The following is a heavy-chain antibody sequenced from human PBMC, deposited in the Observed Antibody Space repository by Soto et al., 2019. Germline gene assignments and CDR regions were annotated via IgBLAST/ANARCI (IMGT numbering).Heavy chain of an antibody. D-gene: IGHD1-7*01. CDR1: GYTLTELS. J-gene: IGHJ5*02. V-gene: IGHV1-24*01. Sequence: ASVKVSCKVSGYTLTELSMHWVRQAPGKGLEWMGGFDPEDGETIYAQRFQGRVTMTEDTSTDTAYMELSSLRSEDTAVYYCATTVPLGITGTTDGGWFDPRGQGTLVTVSS. CDR3: ATTVPLGITGTTDGGWFDP. CDR2: FDPEDGET.